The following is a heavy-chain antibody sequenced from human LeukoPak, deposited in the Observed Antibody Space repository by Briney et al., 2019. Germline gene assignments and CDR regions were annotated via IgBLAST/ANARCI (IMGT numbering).Heavy chain of an antibody. Sequence: SETLSLTCAVSGGSISSFYGRWIRQSPGRGLEGLGYIYYSETNYKPSLKSRVTISAHTSKDQFSLKLTSVTAADSAVYYCARGLKIYGSGYYFTYWGRGTLVTVSS. CDR3: ARGLKIYGSGYYFTY. D-gene: IGHD3-10*01. CDR1: GGSISSFY. CDR2: IYYSET. V-gene: IGHV4-59*01. J-gene: IGHJ4*02.